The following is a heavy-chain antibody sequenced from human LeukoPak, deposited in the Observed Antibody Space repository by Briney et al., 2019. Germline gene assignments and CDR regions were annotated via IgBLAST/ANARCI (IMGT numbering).Heavy chain of an antibody. D-gene: IGHD3-10*01. CDR3: AKDPYGSGRYYNPGWFDP. Sequence: GGSLRLSCAASGFTFGSYAMSWVRQAPGKGLEWVSAISGSGGSTYYADSVKGRFTISRDNSKNTLYLQMNSLRAEDTAVYYCAKDPYGSGRYYNPGWFDPWGQGTLVTVSS. CDR1: GFTFGSYA. V-gene: IGHV3-23*01. J-gene: IGHJ5*02. CDR2: ISGSGGST.